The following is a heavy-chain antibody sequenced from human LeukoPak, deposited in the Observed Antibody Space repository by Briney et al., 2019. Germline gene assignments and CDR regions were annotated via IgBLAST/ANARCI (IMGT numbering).Heavy chain of an antibody. D-gene: IGHD3-9*01. CDR3: ARQPDYDILTGYYNPLDY. J-gene: IGHJ4*02. V-gene: IGHV1-46*01. CDR2: INPSGGST. CDR1: GYTFTSYY. Sequence: ASVKVSCKASGYTFTSYYMHWVRQAPGQGLDWMGIINPSGGSTSYAQKFQGRVTMTRDTSTSPVYMELSSLRSDDTAVYYCARQPDYDILTGYYNPLDYWGQGTLVTVSS.